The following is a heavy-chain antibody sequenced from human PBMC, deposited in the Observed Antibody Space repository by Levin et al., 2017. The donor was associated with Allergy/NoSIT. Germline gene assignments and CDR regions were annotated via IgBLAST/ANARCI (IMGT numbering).Heavy chain of an antibody. CDR2: ITGSSTII. Sequence: GGSLRLSCAASGFTFSTYTMNWVRQAPGRGLEWLAYITGSSTIIYYADSVRGRFTVSRDNAQNLLYLQMYSLRAEDTAVYYCARDSPGINEHSDAFDMWGQGTLVTVSS. J-gene: IGHJ3*02. CDR1: GFTFSTYT. D-gene: IGHD1-14*01. V-gene: IGHV3-48*01. CDR3: ARDSPGINEHSDAFDM.